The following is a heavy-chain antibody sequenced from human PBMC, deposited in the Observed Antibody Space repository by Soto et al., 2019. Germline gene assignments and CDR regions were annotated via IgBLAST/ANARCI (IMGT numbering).Heavy chain of an antibody. Sequence: ASVKVSCKASGYTFTSYGISWVRQALGQGLEWMGWISAYNGNTNYAQKLQGRVTMTTDTSTSTAYMELRSLRSDDTAVYYCARLDYYDSSGLADYWGQGTLVTVSS. J-gene: IGHJ4*02. V-gene: IGHV1-18*01. D-gene: IGHD3-22*01. CDR3: ARLDYYDSSGLADY. CDR1: GYTFTSYG. CDR2: ISAYNGNT.